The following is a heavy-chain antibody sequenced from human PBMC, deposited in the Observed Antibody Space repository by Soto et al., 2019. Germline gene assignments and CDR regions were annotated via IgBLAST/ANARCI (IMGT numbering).Heavy chain of an antibody. V-gene: IGHV3-23*01. J-gene: IGHJ4*02. Sequence: PGGSMRLSCAASGFTFSSYAMSWVRQAPGKGLEWVSAISGSGGSTYYADSVKGRFTISRDNSKNTLYLQMNSLRAEDTAVYYCANRPSSSSWYYFAYWGQGTLVTGSA. CDR1: GFTFSSYA. CDR2: ISGSGGST. CDR3: ANRPSSSSWYYFAY. D-gene: IGHD6-13*01.